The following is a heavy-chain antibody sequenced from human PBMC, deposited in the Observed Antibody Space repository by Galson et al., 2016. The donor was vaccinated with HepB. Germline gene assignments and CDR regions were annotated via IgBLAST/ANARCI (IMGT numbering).Heavy chain of an antibody. Sequence: ASGYTFTRFGISWVRQAPGQGLEWMGWISSYRGTVKFAQKFQGRVSMTTDTSTSTVSMDLRNLTSDDTALYYCARDANHSDSSDIWGQGTMVTVSS. D-gene: IGHD1-14*01. CDR2: ISSYRGTV. J-gene: IGHJ3*02. CDR3: ARDANHSDSSDI. CDR1: GYTFTRFG. V-gene: IGHV1-18*04.